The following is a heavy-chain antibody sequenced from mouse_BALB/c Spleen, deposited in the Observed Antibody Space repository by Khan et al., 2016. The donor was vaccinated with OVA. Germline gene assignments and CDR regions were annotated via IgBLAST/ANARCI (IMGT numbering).Heavy chain of an antibody. Sequence: VQLKQSGPELVEPGASVKMSCKASGYTFTNYVMHWVKQKPGQGLEWIGYINPYNAGTRYNEKFKGKATLTSVKSSTTAYMELSSLTSEDSAVYYCAREASSWDFSFPYWGQATLVTVS. D-gene: IGHD4-1*01. V-gene: IGHV1S136*01. CDR2: INPYNAGT. J-gene: IGHJ3*01. CDR1: GYTFTNYV. CDR3: AREASSWDFSFPY.